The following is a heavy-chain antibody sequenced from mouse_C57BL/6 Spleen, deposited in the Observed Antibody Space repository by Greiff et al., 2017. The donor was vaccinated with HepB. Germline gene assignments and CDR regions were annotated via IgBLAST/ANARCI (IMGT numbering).Heavy chain of an antibody. CDR1: GFTFSDYG. J-gene: IGHJ1*03. V-gene: IGHV5-17*01. D-gene: IGHD1-1*01. CDR2: ISSGSSTI. Sequence: EVNLVESGGGLVKPGGSLKLSCAASGFTFSDYGMHWVRQAPEKGLEWVAYISSGSSTIYYADTVKGRFTISRDNAKNTLFLQMTSLRSEDTAMYYCASGSYWYFDVWGTGTTVTVSS. CDR3: ASGSYWYFDV.